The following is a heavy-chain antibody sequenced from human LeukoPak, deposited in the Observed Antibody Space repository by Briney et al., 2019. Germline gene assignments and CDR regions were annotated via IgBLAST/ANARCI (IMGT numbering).Heavy chain of an antibody. CDR3: ARDWILLWFGELWDWFDP. V-gene: IGHV3-30-3*01. Sequence: GSLRLSCAASGFTFSSYAMHWVRQAPGKGLEWVAVISYDGSNKYYADSVKGRFTISRDNSKNTLYLQMNSLRAEDTAVYYCARDWILLWFGELWDWFDPWGQGTLVTVSS. CDR1: GFTFSSYA. CDR2: ISYDGSNK. J-gene: IGHJ5*02. D-gene: IGHD3-10*01.